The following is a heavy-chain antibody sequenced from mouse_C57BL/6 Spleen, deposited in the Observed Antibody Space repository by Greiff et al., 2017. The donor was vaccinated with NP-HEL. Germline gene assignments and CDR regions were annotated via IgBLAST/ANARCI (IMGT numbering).Heavy chain of an antibody. CDR3: ASSDYDPVCYAMDY. CDR2: IYPGDGDT. D-gene: IGHD2-4*01. V-gene: IGHV1-82*01. CDR1: GYAFSSSW. Sequence: QVQLQQPGPELVKPGASVKISCKASGYAFSSSWMNWVKQRPGQGLEWIGRIYPGDGDTNYNGKFKGKATLTADKSSSTAYMQLSSLTSEDSAVYFCASSDYDPVCYAMDYWGQGTSVTVSS. J-gene: IGHJ4*01.